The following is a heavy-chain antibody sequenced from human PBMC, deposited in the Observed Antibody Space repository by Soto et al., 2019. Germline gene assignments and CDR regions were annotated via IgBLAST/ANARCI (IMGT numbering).Heavy chain of an antibody. CDR1: GYTFTRYL. J-gene: IGHJ6*02. D-gene: IGHD5-18*01. CDR3: AVVDTALIKGDYNGMDV. V-gene: IGHV1-46*03. CDR2: IKPSDRTT. Sequence: QVQLVQSGAEVKEPGASVKLSCKASGYTFTRYLLHWVRQAPGQGLEWVGIIKPSDRTTSYAQKFQGRVTMTRDTSTSTVHMELSSLRSEDTAVYYCAVVDTALIKGDYNGMDVWGQGTTVTVSS.